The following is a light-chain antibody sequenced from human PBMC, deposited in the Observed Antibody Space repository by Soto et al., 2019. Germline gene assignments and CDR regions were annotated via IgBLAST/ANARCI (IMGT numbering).Light chain of an antibody. Sequence: EIVMTQSPVTLSVSPGGRATLSFRASQSISDTLAWYQQKPGQAPRLLIHGASTRAPGFPARFSGSGSGTDFTLTISSLQPDDFAVYYCQQYGGSVPWTFGQGTKVDIK. V-gene: IGKV3-15*01. J-gene: IGKJ1*01. CDR1: QSISDT. CDR2: GAS. CDR3: QQYGGSVPWT.